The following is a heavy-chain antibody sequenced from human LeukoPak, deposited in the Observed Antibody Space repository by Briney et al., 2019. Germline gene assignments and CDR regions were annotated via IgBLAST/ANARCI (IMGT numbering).Heavy chain of an antibody. J-gene: IGHJ4*02. CDR1: GFTFDDYA. D-gene: IGHD4-11*01. CDR2: NSEDGSST. Sequence: GGSLRLSCAASGFTFDDYAMHWVRQAPGKGLEWVSLNSEDGSSTYYADSVKGRFTISRDNSKNSLYLQMSSLRTEDTALYYCTKDGHSCHFDYWGQGTLVTVSS. CDR3: TKDGHSCHFDY. V-gene: IGHV3-43*02.